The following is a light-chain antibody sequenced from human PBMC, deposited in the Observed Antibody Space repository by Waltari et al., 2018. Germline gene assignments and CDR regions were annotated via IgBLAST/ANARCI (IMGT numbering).Light chain of an antibody. J-gene: IGLJ2*01. Sequence: QAVVTQEPSLTVSPGGTVTLTCGSSTGAVTTGHYTYWFQQKSGRAPRTLISDTSNKHPCTPARCSGSLLGGKAALTLSGAQPEDEAEYYCLLSYSGARVFGGGTKLTVL. CDR2: DTS. CDR1: TGAVTTGHY. CDR3: LLSYSGARV. V-gene: IGLV7-46*01.